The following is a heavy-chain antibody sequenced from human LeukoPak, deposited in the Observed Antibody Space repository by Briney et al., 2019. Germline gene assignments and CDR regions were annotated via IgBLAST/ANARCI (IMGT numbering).Heavy chain of an antibody. V-gene: IGHV3-21*01. CDR3: AREMIVGASIDY. J-gene: IGHJ4*02. D-gene: IGHD1-26*01. CDR1: GFTFSSYS. CDR2: ISSSSSYI. Sequence: KPGGSLRLSCAASGFTFSSYSMNWVRQAPGKGLEWVSSISSSSSYIYYADSVKGRFTISRDNAKNSLYLQMNSLRAEDTAVYYCAREMIVGASIDYWGQGTLVTVSS.